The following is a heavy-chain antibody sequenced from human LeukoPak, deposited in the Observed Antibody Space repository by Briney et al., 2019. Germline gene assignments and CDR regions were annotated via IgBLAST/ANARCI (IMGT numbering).Heavy chain of an antibody. D-gene: IGHD4-11*01. V-gene: IGHV3-9*01. Sequence: GGSLRLSCAASGSTFDDYAMHWVRQAPGKGLEWVSGISWNSGSIGYADSVKGRFTISRDNAKNSLYLQMNSLRAEDTALYYCAKDMGGGSNYVLDYWGQGTLVTVSS. CDR2: ISWNSGSI. CDR1: GSTFDDYA. CDR3: AKDMGGGSNYVLDY. J-gene: IGHJ4*02.